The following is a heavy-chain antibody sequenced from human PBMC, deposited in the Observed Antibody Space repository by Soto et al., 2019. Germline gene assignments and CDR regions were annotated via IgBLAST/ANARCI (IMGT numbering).Heavy chain of an antibody. J-gene: IGHJ6*02. V-gene: IGHV3-30-3*01. CDR3: ARDGAGRPPPHYGMDV. D-gene: IGHD6-6*01. CDR2: ISYDGSNK. Sequence: QVQLVESGGGVVQPGRSLRLSCAASGFTFSSYAMHWVRQAPGKGLEWVAVISYDGSNKYYADSVKGRFTISKDNYKKPLDLQMNSLRDGDTGGYYCARDGAGRPPPHYGMDVWGPGTTVPVSS. CDR1: GFTFSSYA.